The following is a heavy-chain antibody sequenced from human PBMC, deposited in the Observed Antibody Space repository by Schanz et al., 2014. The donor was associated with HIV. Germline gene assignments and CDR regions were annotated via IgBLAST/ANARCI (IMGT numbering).Heavy chain of an antibody. J-gene: IGHJ4*02. V-gene: IGHV1-2*02. CDR1: GYTFIDYF. CDR2: INPDNGGT. Sequence: QVQLVQSGAEGRKPGASVKVSCKTSGYTFIDYFIHWVRQAPGQGLEWMGWINPDNGGTKYEEEFQDRVTMTRDTSISTAYLELSRLTLDDTAVYYCARIRTKGVTGTYDWGQGTLVTVSS. CDR3: ARIRTKGVTGTYD. D-gene: IGHD1-1*01.